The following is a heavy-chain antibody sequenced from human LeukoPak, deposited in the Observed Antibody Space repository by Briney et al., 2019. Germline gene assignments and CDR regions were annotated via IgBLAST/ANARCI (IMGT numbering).Heavy chain of an antibody. CDR3: AKMMGQRLYDYCMDV. CDR1: GFAFGNFA. D-gene: IGHD3-16*01. V-gene: IGHV3-23*01. J-gene: IGHJ6*03. Sequence: PGGSLRLSCAASGFAFGNFAMSWVRQAPGKGLEWVSAMSGSGDGTYYADSVKGRFTISRDNSKNTLYLQMNSLRAEDTAVYYCAKMMGQRLYDYCMDVWGKGTTVTVSS. CDR2: MSGSGDGT.